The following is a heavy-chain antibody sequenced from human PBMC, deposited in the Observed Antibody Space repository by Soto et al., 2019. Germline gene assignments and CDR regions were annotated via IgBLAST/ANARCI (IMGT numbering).Heavy chain of an antibody. CDR2: ISPSSGHI. V-gene: IGHV3-21*06. D-gene: IGHD2-15*01. CDR3: SGCSGGACHKNYGMDV. Sequence: EVHLVESGGGLVKPGGSLRLSCAVSGFTFSSCTMNWVRQAPGKGLEWVSSISPSSGHIYYADSVKGRFTISRDNAKNSLFLQMNSLRGEDTAVYYCSGCSGGACHKNYGMDVWGQGTMVTVS. CDR1: GFTFSSCT. J-gene: IGHJ6*02.